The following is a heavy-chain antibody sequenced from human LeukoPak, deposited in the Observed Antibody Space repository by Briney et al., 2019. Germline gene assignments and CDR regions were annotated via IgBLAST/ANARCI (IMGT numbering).Heavy chain of an antibody. CDR3: ARGGELPSAFDY. CDR1: GFTFTTFW. D-gene: IGHD1-26*01. J-gene: IGHJ4*02. CDR2: IKQDGSEK. Sequence: GGSLRLSCAASGFTFTTFWMSWVRQAPGKGLEWVANIKQDGSEKYYVDSVKGRFTISRDNAKNSLYLQMNNLRVEDTAVYYCARGGELPSAFDYWGQGTLVTVSS. V-gene: IGHV3-7*04.